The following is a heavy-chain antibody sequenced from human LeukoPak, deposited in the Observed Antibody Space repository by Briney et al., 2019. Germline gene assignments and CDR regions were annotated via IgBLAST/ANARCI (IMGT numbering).Heavy chain of an antibody. CDR1: GGTFSSYA. D-gene: IGHD3-22*01. CDR3: ASHRHGYYYDSSLTDY. J-gene: IGHJ4*02. Sequence: ASVKVSCKASGGTFSSYAISWVRQAPGQGLEWMGGIIPIFGTANYAQKFQGRVTITADESTSTAYMELSSLRSEDTAVYYCASHRHGYYYDSSLTDYWGQGTLVTVSS. CDR2: IIPIFGTA. V-gene: IGHV1-69*13.